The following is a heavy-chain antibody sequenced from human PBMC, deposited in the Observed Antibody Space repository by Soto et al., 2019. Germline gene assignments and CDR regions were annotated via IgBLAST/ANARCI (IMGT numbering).Heavy chain of an antibody. CDR2: ISGSGGST. CDR3: AKMEATVTTMAYYFDY. D-gene: IGHD4-17*01. V-gene: IGHV3-23*01. CDR1: GFTFSSYA. Sequence: GGSLRLSCAASGFTFSSYAMSWVRQAPGKGLEWVSAISGSGGSTYYADSVKGRFTISRDNSKNTLYLQMNSLRAEDTAVYYCAKMEATVTTMAYYFDYWGQGTLVTVSS. J-gene: IGHJ4*02.